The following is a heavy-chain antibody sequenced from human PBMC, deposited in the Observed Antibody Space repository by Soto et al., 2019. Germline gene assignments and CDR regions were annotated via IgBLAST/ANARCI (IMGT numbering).Heavy chain of an antibody. CDR3: ARQLPPYDILTDNAFDI. V-gene: IGHV4-39*01. CDR1: GGSISSSSYY. CDR2: IYYSGST. J-gene: IGHJ3*02. Sequence: QLQLQESGPGLVKPSETLSLTCTVSGGSISSSSYYWGWIRQPPGKGLAWIGSIYYSGSTYYNPSLKSRVTIAVDTSKNQFSLKLSSVTAADTAVYYCARQLPPYDILTDNAFDIWGQGTMVTVSS. D-gene: IGHD3-9*01.